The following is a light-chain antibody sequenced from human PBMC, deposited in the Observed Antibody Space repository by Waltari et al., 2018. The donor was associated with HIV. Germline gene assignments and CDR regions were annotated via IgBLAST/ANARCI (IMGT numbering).Light chain of an antibody. Sequence: DIQMTQSTSSLSSSVGDRVPIPCQASQDISNYLNWYQQKPGKAPKLLIYDVSNLERGVPSRFSGSGSGTDFTFTITSLQPEDFATYYCQQYDTLPLTFGGGTKVEI. CDR3: QQYDTLPLT. J-gene: IGKJ4*01. V-gene: IGKV1-33*01. CDR1: QDISNY. CDR2: DVS.